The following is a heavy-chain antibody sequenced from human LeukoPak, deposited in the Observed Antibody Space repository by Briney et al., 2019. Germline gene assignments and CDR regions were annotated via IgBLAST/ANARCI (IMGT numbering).Heavy chain of an antibody. J-gene: IGHJ4*02. CDR2: INHSGST. Sequence: SETLSLTCAVYGGSFSGYYWSWIRQPPGKGLEWIGEINHSGSTNYNPSLKSRVTISVDTSKNQLSLKLSSVTAADTAVYYCARGRGFIAVANWGQGTLVTVSS. V-gene: IGHV4-34*01. D-gene: IGHD6-19*01. CDR1: GGSFSGYY. CDR3: ARGRGFIAVAN.